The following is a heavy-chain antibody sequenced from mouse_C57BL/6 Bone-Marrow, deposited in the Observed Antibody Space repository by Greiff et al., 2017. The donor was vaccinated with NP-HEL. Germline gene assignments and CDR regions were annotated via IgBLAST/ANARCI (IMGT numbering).Heavy chain of an antibody. Sequence: VKLVESGAELVRPGASVTLSCKASGYTFTDYEMHWVKQTPVHGLEWIGAIDPETGCTAYNQKFKGKAILTADKSSSTAYMELRSLTSEDSAVYDCTSPSGWGQGTMVTVSA. CDR1: GYTFTDYE. J-gene: IGHJ3*01. CDR3: TSPSG. CDR2: IDPETGCT. V-gene: IGHV1-15*01.